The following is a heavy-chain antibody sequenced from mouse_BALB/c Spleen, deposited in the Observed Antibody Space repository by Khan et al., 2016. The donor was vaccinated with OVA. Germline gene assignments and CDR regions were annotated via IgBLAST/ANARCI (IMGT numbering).Heavy chain of an antibody. CDR3: ARGNYYGYYFDY. CDR2: ISYSGVT. CDR1: GYSITSGYA. Sequence: EVQLVESGPGLVKPSQSLSLTCTVTGYSITSGYAWNWIRQFPGNKLDWMGYISYSGVTSYTPSLKSRISITRDTSKNQFFLQLNSVTTEDTATYYCARGNYYGYYFDYWGQGTTLTVSS. V-gene: IGHV3-2*02. D-gene: IGHD1-1*01. J-gene: IGHJ2*01.